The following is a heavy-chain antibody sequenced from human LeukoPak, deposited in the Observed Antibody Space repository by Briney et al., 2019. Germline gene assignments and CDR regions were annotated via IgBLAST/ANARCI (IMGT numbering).Heavy chain of an antibody. CDR2: INPNSGGT. D-gene: IGHD1-26*01. V-gene: IGHV1-2*02. J-gene: IGHJ4*02. Sequence: ASVKVSCKTSGYIFTDNYLHWVRQAPGQGLEWMGWINPNSGGTKYAQKFQGRITMTRDTSISTVYMELSRLKSDDTAFCYCARYTGTSYFFDSWGQGTLVTVSS. CDR1: GYIFTDNY. CDR3: ARYTGTSYFFDS.